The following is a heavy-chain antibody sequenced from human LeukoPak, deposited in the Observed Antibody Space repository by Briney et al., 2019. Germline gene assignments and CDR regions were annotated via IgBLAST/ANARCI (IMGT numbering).Heavy chain of an antibody. V-gene: IGHV4-39*01. CDR1: GASFSSYY. D-gene: IGHD6-13*01. CDR2: MYYSRST. Sequence: SETLSLTCAVYGASFSSYYWGWIRQPPGKGLEWIGSMYYSRSTYYNPSLKSRVTISVDTSKNQFSLKLSSVTATDTAVYYCARHRLGIAATGSEFDPWGQGTLVTVSS. CDR3: ARHRLGIAATGSEFDP. J-gene: IGHJ5*02.